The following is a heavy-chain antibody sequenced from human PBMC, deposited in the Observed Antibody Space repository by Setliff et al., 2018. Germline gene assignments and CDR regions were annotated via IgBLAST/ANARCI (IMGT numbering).Heavy chain of an antibody. CDR2: VDNSGST. CDR3: ARDYQGGWFDP. J-gene: IGHJ5*02. Sequence: PSETLSLTCTISGGFTSSFYWSWIRQAPGKGLEWIGYVDNSGSTNFSPSLKSRGTISVDTSKTQVSLTLTSVTAADTAVYYCARDYQGGWFDPWGPGTLVTVSS. V-gene: IGHV4-59*01. D-gene: IGHD3-16*01. CDR1: GGFTSSFY.